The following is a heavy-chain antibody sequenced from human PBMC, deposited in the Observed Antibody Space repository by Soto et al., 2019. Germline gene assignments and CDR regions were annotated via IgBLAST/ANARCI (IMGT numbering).Heavy chain of an antibody. Sequence: QVQLVQSGAEVKKPGASVKVSCKASGYTFTSYGISWVRQAPGQGLEWMGWISAYNGNTNYAQKLQGRVTMTTDTSTSTAYMELRSLRSDDTAVYYCATYGVGYCSGGSCSSFDYWGQGTLVTVSS. D-gene: IGHD2-15*01. CDR1: GYTFTSYG. CDR3: ATYGVGYCSGGSCSSFDY. J-gene: IGHJ4*02. CDR2: ISAYNGNT. V-gene: IGHV1-18*01.